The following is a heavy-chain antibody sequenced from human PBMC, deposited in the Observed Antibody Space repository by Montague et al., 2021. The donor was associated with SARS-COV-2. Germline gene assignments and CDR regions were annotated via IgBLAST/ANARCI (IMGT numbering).Heavy chain of an antibody. Sequence: SETLSLTCTVSGFSIGSGDYWGWIRQPPGKGLEWIGSIYHSGTTXXNPSLQSRLTMSIDTSTNQFSLRLTSVTAADTAVFFCVREKAGGLRNVLDIWGQGTTVTVSS. V-gene: IGHV4-38-2*02. CDR1: GFSIGSGDY. J-gene: IGHJ3*02. D-gene: IGHD3-10*02. CDR2: IYHSGTT. CDR3: VREKAGGLRNVLDI.